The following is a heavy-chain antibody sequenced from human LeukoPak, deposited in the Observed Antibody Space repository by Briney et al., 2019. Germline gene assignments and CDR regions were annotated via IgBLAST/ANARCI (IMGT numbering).Heavy chain of an antibody. V-gene: IGHV3-23*01. J-gene: IGHJ4*02. Sequence: GGTLRLSCAASGFTFSSYGMSWVRQAPGKGLEWVSAISGSGGSTYYADSVKGRFTISRDNSKNTLYLQMNSLRAEDTAVYYCAKDSYDILTGFATSPFDYWGQGTLVTVSS. CDR1: GFTFSSYG. CDR3: AKDSYDILTGFATSPFDY. D-gene: IGHD3-9*01. CDR2: ISGSGGST.